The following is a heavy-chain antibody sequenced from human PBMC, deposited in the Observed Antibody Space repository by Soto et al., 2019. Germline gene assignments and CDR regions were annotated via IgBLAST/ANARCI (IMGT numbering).Heavy chain of an antibody. J-gene: IGHJ3*02. CDR3: ARVSLSHYYDSSGYYYADAFDI. V-gene: IGHV1-3*01. Sequence: ASVKVSCKASGYTFTIYGISWVLQAPGQRLEWMGWINAGNGNTKYSQKFQGRVTITRDTSASTAYMELSSLRSEDTAVYYCARVSLSHYYDSSGYYYADAFDIWGQGTMVTVSS. CDR2: INAGNGNT. CDR1: GYTFTIYG. D-gene: IGHD3-22*01.